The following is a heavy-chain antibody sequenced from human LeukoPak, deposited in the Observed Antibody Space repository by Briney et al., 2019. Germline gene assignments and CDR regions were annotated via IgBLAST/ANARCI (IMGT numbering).Heavy chain of an antibody. CDR3: ARGRSGWYAYYYYYGMDV. V-gene: IGHV4-34*01. D-gene: IGHD6-19*01. J-gene: IGHJ6*02. CDR2: INHSGST. Sequence: SETLSLTCAVYGGSFSGYYWSWIRQPPGKGLEWIGEINHSGSTNYNPSLKSRVTISVDTSKNQFSLKPSSVTAADTAVYYCARGRSGWYAYYYYYGMDVWGQGTTVTVSS. CDR1: GGSFSGYY.